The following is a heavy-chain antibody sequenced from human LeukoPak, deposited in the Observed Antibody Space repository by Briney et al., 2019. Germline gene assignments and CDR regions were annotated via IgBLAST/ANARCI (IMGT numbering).Heavy chain of an antibody. CDR1: GFTFSSYD. V-gene: IGHV3-13*01. Sequence: GGSLRLSCAASGFTFSSYDMRWVRQATGKGLEWVSAIGTAGDTYYPGSVKGRFTISRENAKNSLYLQMNSLRAGDTAVYYCARVSSSWYYFDYWGQGTLVTVSS. CDR3: ARVSSSWYYFDY. CDR2: IGTAGDT. D-gene: IGHD6-13*01. J-gene: IGHJ4*02.